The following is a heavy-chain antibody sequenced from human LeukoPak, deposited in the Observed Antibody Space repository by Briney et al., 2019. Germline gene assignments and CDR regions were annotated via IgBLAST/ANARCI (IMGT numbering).Heavy chain of an antibody. CDR2: IYYGGST. V-gene: IGHV4-39*01. Sequence: SETLSLTCTVSGGSISRSRYYWGWIRQPPGKGLEWIGSIYYGGSTYYSPSLKSRVTISVDTSKNQFSLKLTSVTAADTAVHYCARVHYGSGSLYYYYYYMDVWGKGTTVTISS. CDR1: GGSISRSRYY. CDR3: ARVHYGSGSLYYYYYYMDV. D-gene: IGHD3-10*01. J-gene: IGHJ6*03.